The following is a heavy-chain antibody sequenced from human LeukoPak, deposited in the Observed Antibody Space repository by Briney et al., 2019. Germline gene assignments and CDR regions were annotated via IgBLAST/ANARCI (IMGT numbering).Heavy chain of an antibody. Sequence: SETLSLTCTVSGGSISSSSYYCGWIRQPPGKGLEWIGSIYYSGSTYYNPSLKSRVTISVDTSKNQFSLKLSSVTAADTAVYYCARRSEGNRFDYWGQGTLVTVSS. CDR2: IYYSGST. CDR1: GGSISSSSYY. V-gene: IGHV4-39*01. D-gene: IGHD1-14*01. CDR3: ARRSEGNRFDY. J-gene: IGHJ4*02.